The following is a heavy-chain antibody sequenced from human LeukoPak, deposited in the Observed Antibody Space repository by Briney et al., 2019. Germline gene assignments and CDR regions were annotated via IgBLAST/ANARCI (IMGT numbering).Heavy chain of an antibody. CDR1: GFTFRSYA. CDR2: ISASGGST. CDR3: AKGRDDILTGYRS. J-gene: IGHJ4*02. V-gene: IGHV3-23*01. D-gene: IGHD3-9*01. Sequence: GGSLRLSCAASGFTFRSYAMSWVRQAPGKGLEWVSPISASGGSTYHADSVKGRFTISRDNSKNTLYLQMNSLRVEDTAVYYCAKGRDDILTGYRSWGQGTLVTVSS.